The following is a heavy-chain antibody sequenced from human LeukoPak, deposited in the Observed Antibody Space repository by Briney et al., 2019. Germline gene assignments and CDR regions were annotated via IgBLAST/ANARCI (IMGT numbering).Heavy chain of an antibody. J-gene: IGHJ4*02. CDR1: GFTFSSYA. D-gene: IGHD3-22*01. V-gene: IGHV3-53*01. CDR2: IYTDGNT. CDR3: ARDYYDRGGSNYLGY. Sequence: PGGSLRLSCAASGFTFSSYAMSWVRQAPGKGLEWVSVIYTDGNTYYADSVKGRFTISRDNSKNTFYLQMNSLRADDTAVYYCARDYYDRGGSNYLGYWGQGILVTVSS.